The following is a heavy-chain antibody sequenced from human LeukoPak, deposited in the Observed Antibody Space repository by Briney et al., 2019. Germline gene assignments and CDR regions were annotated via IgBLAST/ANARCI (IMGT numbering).Heavy chain of an antibody. Sequence: ASVKGSCKASGYTFTSYYMHWVRQAPGQGLEWMGIINPSGGSTGYAQKVQGRVTITRDTSTSTVYMELSSLRSEDTAVSYCARGVGPPAYCGGDCFSGYFDLWGRGTLVTVSS. D-gene: IGHD2-21*01. V-gene: IGHV1-46*03. J-gene: IGHJ2*01. CDR1: GYTFTSYY. CDR2: INPSGGST. CDR3: ARGVGPPAYCGGDCFSGYFDL.